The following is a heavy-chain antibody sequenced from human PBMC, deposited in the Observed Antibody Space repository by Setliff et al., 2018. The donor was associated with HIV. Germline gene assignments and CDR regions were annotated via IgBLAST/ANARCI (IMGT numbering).Heavy chain of an antibody. V-gene: IGHV1-46*01. CDR3: ARVGERWLQFYYFDN. D-gene: IGHD5-12*01. CDR2: INPSGGST. CDR1: GYTFTNYY. Sequence: ASVKVSCKASGYTFTNYYMHWVRQAPGQGLEWMGIINPSGGSTSHAQKFQGRVNMTRDTSTGTVFMELSGLRFEDTAMYYCARVGERWLQFYYFDNWGQGTLVTVSS. J-gene: IGHJ4*02.